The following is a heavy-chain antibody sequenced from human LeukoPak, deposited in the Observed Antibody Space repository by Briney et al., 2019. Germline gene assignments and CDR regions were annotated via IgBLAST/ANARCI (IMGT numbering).Heavy chain of an antibody. CDR3: ARDLDSSGYYIDY. D-gene: IGHD3-22*01. Sequence: SETLSLTCAVYGGSFSGYYWSWIRQPPGKGLEWIGEINHSGSTNYNPSLKSRVTISVDTSKNQFSLKLSSVTAADTAVYYCARDLDSSGYYIDYWDQGTLVTVSS. CDR1: GGSFSGYY. J-gene: IGHJ4*02. V-gene: IGHV4-34*01. CDR2: INHSGST.